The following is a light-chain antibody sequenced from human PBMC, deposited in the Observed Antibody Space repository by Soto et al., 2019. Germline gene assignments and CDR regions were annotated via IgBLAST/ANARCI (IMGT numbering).Light chain of an antibody. J-gene: IGKJ2*01. Sequence: EIVLTQSPGTLSLSPGERATLSCRASQSVSSTYLAWYQQNPGQAPRLLIYGASSRATGIPDRFSGSGSGTAFPLTISRLEPEDVAVYFCQQYGSSSYTFGQGTKLEIK. CDR3: QQYGSSSYT. V-gene: IGKV3-20*01. CDR1: QSVSSTY. CDR2: GAS.